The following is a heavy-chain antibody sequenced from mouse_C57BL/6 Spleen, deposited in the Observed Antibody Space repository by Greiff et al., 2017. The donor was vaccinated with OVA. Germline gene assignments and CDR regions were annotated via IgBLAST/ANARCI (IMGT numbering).Heavy chain of an antibody. CDR1: GYTFTSYW. J-gene: IGHJ1*03. Sequence: QVQLQQPGAELVRPGSSVKLSCKASGYTFTSYWMHWVKQRPIQGLEWIGNIDPSDSETHYNQKFKDKATLTVDKSSSTPYMQLSSLTSEDSAVYYCARAPDLRYFDVWGTGTTVTVSS. V-gene: IGHV1-52*01. CDR2: IDPSDSET. CDR3: ARAPDLRYFDV.